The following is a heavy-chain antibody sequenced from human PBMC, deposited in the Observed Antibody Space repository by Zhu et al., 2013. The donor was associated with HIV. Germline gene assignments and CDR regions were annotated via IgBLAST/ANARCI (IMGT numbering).Heavy chain of an antibody. CDR1: GGSISSYY. V-gene: IGHV4-59*01. CDR2: ISYSGST. J-gene: IGHJ3*02. CDR3: ARGGYSYGHDAFDI. Sequence: QVQLQESGPGLVKPSETLSLTCTVSGGSISSYYWSWIRQPPGKGLEWIGYISYSGSTNYNPSLKSRVTLSVDTSKNQFSLRLSSVTAADTAVYYCARGGYSYGHDAFDIWGQGTMVTGLF. D-gene: IGHD5-18*01.